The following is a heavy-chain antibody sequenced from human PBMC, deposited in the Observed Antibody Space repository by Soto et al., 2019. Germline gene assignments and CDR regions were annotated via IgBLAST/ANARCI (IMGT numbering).Heavy chain of an antibody. D-gene: IGHD2-15*01. V-gene: IGHV1-2*02. Sequence: ALVKVSCKASGYTFTGYYMHWVRQAPGQGLEWMGWINPNSGGTNYAQKFQGRVTMTRDTSISTAYMELSRLRSDDTAVYYCARDGRYCSGGSCYPNWFDPWGQGTLVTVSS. CDR3: ARDGRYCSGGSCYPNWFDP. J-gene: IGHJ5*02. CDR2: INPNSGGT. CDR1: GYTFTGYY.